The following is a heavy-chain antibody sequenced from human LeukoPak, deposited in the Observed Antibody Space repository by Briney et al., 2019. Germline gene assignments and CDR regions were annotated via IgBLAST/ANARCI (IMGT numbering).Heavy chain of an antibody. J-gene: IGHJ5*02. Sequence: ASVKVSCKASGYTFTGYYMHWVRQAPGQGLEWMGWINPNSGGTNYAQKFRGRVTMTRDTSISTAYMELSRLRSDDTAVYYCARGITMVRGVIISPRVWFDPWGQGTLVTVSS. CDR2: INPNSGGT. CDR3: ARGITMVRGVIISPRVWFDP. CDR1: GYTFTGYY. D-gene: IGHD3-10*01. V-gene: IGHV1-2*02.